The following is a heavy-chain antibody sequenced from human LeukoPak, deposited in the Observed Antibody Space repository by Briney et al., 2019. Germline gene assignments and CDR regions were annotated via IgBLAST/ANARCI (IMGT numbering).Heavy chain of an antibody. D-gene: IGHD3-22*01. J-gene: IGHJ4*02. V-gene: IGHV4-39*02. CDR1: GDSISSSNYY. CDR2: IYYSGRT. Sequence: PSETLSLTCTISGDSISSSNYYWGWIRQPSGKGLEWIGNIYYSGRTYYNPSLKSRVTISVDTSKNDFSLKLSSVTAADTAVYYCARLYYYDSSGPPLWGQGTVVAVSS. CDR3: ARLYYYDSSGPPL.